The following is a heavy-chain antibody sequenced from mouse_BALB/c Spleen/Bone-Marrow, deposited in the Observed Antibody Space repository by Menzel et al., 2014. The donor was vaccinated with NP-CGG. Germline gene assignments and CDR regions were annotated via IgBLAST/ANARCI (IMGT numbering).Heavy chain of an antibody. CDR3: VRDGDYRYAWFSY. V-gene: IGHV5-4*02. CDR1: GFTFRDYY. Sequence: EVKLVESGGGLVKPGGSLKLSCAASGFTFRDYYMYWVRQTPEKRLEWVATISDGGTYTYYSDSVKGRFTISRDKAKNNLYLQMTNLMSEDTAMYRCVRDGDYRYAWFSYWGQRTLVTVSA. CDR2: ISDGGTYT. D-gene: IGHD2-14*01. J-gene: IGHJ3*01.